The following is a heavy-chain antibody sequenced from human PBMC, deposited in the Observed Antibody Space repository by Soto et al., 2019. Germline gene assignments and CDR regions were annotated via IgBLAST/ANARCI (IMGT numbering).Heavy chain of an antibody. Sequence: HPVGSLRLSCAASGFTFSSFAMNWVRQAPGKGLEWVSVISGSGGSTYYADSVKGRFTISRDNSKNTLYLQMNSLRAEDTAVYYCPLAPYGSGSYLSYFDYWGQGTLVTVSS. CDR1: GFTFSSFA. D-gene: IGHD3-10*01. V-gene: IGHV3-23*01. CDR3: PLAPYGSGSYLSYFDY. CDR2: ISGSGGST. J-gene: IGHJ4*02.